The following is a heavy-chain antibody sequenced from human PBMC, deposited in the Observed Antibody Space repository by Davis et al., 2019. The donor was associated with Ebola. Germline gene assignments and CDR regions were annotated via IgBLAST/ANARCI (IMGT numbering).Heavy chain of an antibody. CDR3: ARELYGDDY. J-gene: IGHJ4*02. CDR2: MNPNSGNT. CDR1: GYTFTSYD. V-gene: IGHV1-8*01. D-gene: IGHD4-17*01. Sequence: AASVKVSCKASGYTFTSYDINWVRQATGQGLEWMGWMNPNSGNTGYAQKLQGRVTMTTDTSTSTAYMELRSLRSDDTAVYYCARELYGDDYWGQGTLVTVSS.